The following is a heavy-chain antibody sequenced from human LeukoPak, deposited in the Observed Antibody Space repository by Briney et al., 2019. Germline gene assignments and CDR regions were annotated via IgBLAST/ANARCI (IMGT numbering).Heavy chain of an antibody. CDR2: IYYDGSA. V-gene: IGHV4-39*07. J-gene: IGHJ4*02. D-gene: IGHD2-8*01. Sequence: SETLSLTCTVSGASISNSDYYWGWIRQPPGKGLQWIGDIYYDGSAYYNPSLKSRVTISIDTSKNRFSLKLSSVTAADTAVYYCARDLMVADTRYFDYWGQGTLVTVSS. CDR1: GASISNSDYY. CDR3: ARDLMVADTRYFDY.